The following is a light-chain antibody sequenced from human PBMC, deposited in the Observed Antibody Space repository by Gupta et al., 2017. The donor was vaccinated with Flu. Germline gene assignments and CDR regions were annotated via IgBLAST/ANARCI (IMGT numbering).Light chain of an antibody. J-gene: IGKJ1*01. CDR3: QQDFNSPPRT. CDR2: DAS. CDR1: QNIRTN. Sequence: PGETATLSCRASQNIRTNLAWYKQKAGQAPRLLIHDASRRAADTPGRFSGSGYGTDFTLTITSRQSEDMAVYYCQQDFNSPPRTFGQGTNLEIK. V-gene: IGKV3-11*01.